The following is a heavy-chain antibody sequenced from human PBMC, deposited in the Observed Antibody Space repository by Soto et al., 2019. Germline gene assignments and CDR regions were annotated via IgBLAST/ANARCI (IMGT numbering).Heavy chain of an antibody. J-gene: IGHJ4*02. CDR3: TTVPLSGWYLAPPWYFDY. CDR2: IKGKTDGGTT. D-gene: IGHD6-19*01. V-gene: IGHV3-15*01. CDR1: GFTFRNAW. Sequence: KPGGSLRLTCTASGFTFRNAWMCGVRQAPGRGLEWVGRIKGKTDGGTTDYAAPVKCRFTISRDDSKNTLYLQMNGLQTEDKAVYYCTTVPLSGWYLAPPWYFDYWGQGTLVTVSS.